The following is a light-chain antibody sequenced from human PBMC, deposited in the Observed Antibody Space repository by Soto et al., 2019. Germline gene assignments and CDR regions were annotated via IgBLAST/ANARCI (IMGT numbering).Light chain of an antibody. J-gene: IGLJ2*01. CDR3: TSYTCNTLVV. Sequence: QSALTQLPSASGSPGQSVTISCTGTSSDVGAYNFVSWYQQYPGKAPRLLIYELTKRPSGVPDRFSGSRSGNTASLTVSGLQTEDEADYYCTSYTCNTLVVFGGGTKLTVL. CDR1: SSDVGAYNF. V-gene: IGLV2-8*01. CDR2: ELT.